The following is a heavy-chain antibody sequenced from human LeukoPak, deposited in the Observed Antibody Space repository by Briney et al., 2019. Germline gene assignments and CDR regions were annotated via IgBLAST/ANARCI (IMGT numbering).Heavy chain of an antibody. D-gene: IGHD3-22*01. V-gene: IGHV3-66*01. J-gene: IGHJ3*02. CDR1: GFSVSNSY. Sequence: GGSLRLSCAASGFSVSNSYMNWVRQAPGKGLEWVSVIYSGGSTNYADSVKGRFTISRDNSKNTLYLQMGSLRAEDMAVYYCAREGYYDRSGYRGAFDIWGQGTMVTVSS. CDR3: AREGYYDRSGYRGAFDI. CDR2: IYSGGST.